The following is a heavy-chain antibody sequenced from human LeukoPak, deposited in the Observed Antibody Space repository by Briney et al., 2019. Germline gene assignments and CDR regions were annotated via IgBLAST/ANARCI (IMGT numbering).Heavy chain of an antibody. V-gene: IGHV3-21*01. CDR3: ARRTYCGGDCYSVGAFDI. CDR1: EFTFSIYS. Sequence: PGGSLRLSCAASEFTFSIYSMNWVRQAPGKGLEWVSSISSSSSYIYYADSVKGRFTISRDNAKNSQYLQMNSLRAEDTAVYYCARRTYCGGDCYSVGAFDIWGQGTMVTVSS. CDR2: ISSSSSYI. D-gene: IGHD2-21*02. J-gene: IGHJ3*02.